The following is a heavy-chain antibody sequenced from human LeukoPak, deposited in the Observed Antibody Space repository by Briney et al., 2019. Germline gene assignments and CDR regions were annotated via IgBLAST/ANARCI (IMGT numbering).Heavy chain of an antibody. Sequence: GGSLRLSCAASGFTFSSYWMSWVRQAPGKGLEWAANMKYEGSEKYYVDPVKGRFTISRDNAKNSLYLQMNSLRAEDTAVYYCARDIEAAGLFLDYWGQGTLVTVSS. D-gene: IGHD6-13*01. J-gene: IGHJ4*02. CDR1: GFTFSSYW. CDR3: ARDIEAAGLFLDY. CDR2: MKYEGSEK. V-gene: IGHV3-7*01.